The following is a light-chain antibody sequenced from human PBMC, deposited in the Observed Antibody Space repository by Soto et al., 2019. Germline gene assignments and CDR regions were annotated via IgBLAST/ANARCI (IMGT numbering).Light chain of an antibody. CDR3: SSYTSTNTLAI. V-gene: IGLV2-14*03. Sequence: QSALTQPASVSGSPGQSITISCTGSSSDVGAYDYVSWYQQHPGKAPKLMIFDVTDRPSGVSNRFSGSKSGNTASLTISGLQAEDEADYYCSSYTSTNTLAIFGGGTQLTVL. CDR2: DVT. CDR1: SSDVGAYDY. J-gene: IGLJ2*01.